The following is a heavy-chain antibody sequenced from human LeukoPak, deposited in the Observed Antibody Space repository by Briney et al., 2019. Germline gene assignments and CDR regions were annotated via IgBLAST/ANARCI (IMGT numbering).Heavy chain of an antibody. CDR1: GFTFSSHW. D-gene: IGHD2-2*01. Sequence: GGSLRLSCAASGFTFSSHWMTWVRQAPGKGLEWVANIKEDGSEKYYVDSVKGRFTISRDNAKNSVYLQMSSLGAEDTAVYYCARDPDCTSTSCFDYWGQGTLVTVSS. J-gene: IGHJ4*02. V-gene: IGHV3-7*03. CDR3: ARDPDCTSTSCFDY. CDR2: IKEDGSEK.